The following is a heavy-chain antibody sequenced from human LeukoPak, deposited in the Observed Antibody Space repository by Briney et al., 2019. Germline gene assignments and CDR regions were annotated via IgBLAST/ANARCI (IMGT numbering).Heavy chain of an antibody. CDR1: GFTFSSHA. Sequence: GGSLRLSCAASGFTFSSHAMHWVRQAPGKGLEWVAVISYDGSNKYYADSVKGRFTISRDNSKSTLYLQMNSLRAEDTAVYYCARSISDIVVVVANYGMDVWGQGTTVTVSS. V-gene: IGHV3-30*04. CDR2: ISYDGSNK. CDR3: ARSISDIVVVVANYGMDV. D-gene: IGHD2-15*01. J-gene: IGHJ6*02.